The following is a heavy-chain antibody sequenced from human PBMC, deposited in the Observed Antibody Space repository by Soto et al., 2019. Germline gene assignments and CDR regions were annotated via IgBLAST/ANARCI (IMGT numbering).Heavy chain of an antibody. CDR1: GGTFSSYT. D-gene: IGHD5-12*01. J-gene: IGHJ6*03. Sequence: ASVKVSCKASGGTFSSYTISWVRQAPGQGLEWMGRIIPILGIANYAQKFQGRVTITADKSTSTAYMELSSLRSEDTAVYYCTGSAATNYYYYYYMDVWGKGTTVTV. V-gene: IGHV1-69*02. CDR3: TGSAATNYYYYYYMDV. CDR2: IIPILGIA.